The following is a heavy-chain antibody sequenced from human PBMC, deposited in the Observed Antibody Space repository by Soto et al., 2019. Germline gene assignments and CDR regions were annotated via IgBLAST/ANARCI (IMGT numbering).Heavy chain of an antibody. CDR1: GGTFSSYA. Sequence: QVQLVQSGAEVKKPGSSVKVSCKASGGTFSSYAISWVRQAPGQGLEWMGGIIPIFGTANYAQKFQGRVTITADESTSTAYMELSSLRSEDTAVYYCARDTPSQYSSGYYWYFDLWGRGTLVTFSS. CDR3: ARDTPSQYSSGYYWYFDL. D-gene: IGHD6-19*01. J-gene: IGHJ2*01. V-gene: IGHV1-69*01. CDR2: IIPIFGTA.